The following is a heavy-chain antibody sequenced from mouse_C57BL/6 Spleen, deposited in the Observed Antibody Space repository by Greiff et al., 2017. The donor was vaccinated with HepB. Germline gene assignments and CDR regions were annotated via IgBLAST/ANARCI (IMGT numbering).Heavy chain of an antibody. V-gene: IGHV14-4*01. CDR2: IDPENGDT. Sequence: VQLQQSGAELVRPGASVKLSCTASGFNIKDDYMDWVKQRPEQGLEWIGWIDPENGDTEYASKFQGKATITADTSSNTAYLQLSSLTSEDTAVYYCTFYGSSPYWYFDVWGTGTTVTVSS. CDR3: TFYGSSPYWYFDV. CDR1: GFNIKDDY. J-gene: IGHJ1*03. D-gene: IGHD1-1*01.